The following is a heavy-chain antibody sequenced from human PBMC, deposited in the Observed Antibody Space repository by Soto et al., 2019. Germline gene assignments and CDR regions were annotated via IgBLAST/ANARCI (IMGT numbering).Heavy chain of an antibody. CDR3: AAGLGGRYSSSWYLGGNFQH. CDR1: GFTFSIYG. V-gene: IGHV3-30*03. CDR2: ISYDGSNK. D-gene: IGHD6-13*01. J-gene: IGHJ1*01. Sequence: GGSLRLSCAASGFTFSIYGMHWVRHAPGKGLEWVAVISYDGSNKYYADSVKGRFTISRDNSKNTLYLQINSLRAEDTAVYYCAAGLGGRYSSSWYLGGNFQHWGQGTLVTVSS.